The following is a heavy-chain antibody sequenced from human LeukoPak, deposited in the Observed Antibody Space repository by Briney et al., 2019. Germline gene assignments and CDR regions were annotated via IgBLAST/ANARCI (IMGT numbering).Heavy chain of an antibody. CDR2: ISLSSGSI. V-gene: IGHV3-21*01. CDR1: GFIFSSYS. D-gene: IGHD6-19*01. J-gene: IGHJ2*01. CDR3: ARGQAVGTVDWYFDL. Sequence: PGGALRLSCAASGFIFSSYSMSWGRQAPGKGLEWVSFISLSSGSIFHTDSVKGRFTISRDNAKNSLSLQMNSLRAEDTAVYYCARGQAVGTVDWYFDLWGRGTLVTVSS.